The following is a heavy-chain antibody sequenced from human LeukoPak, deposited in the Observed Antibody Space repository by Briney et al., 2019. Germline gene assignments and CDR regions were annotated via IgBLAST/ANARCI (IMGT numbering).Heavy chain of an antibody. J-gene: IGHJ4*02. V-gene: IGHV3-74*01. CDR3: ARGPYTSGVYRLDY. CDR2: IKTDGTTT. D-gene: IGHD6-19*01. Sequence: GGSLRLSCAASGFTFSSYWMHWVRQAPGGGLVWVSRIKTDGTTTNYADSVKGRFTVSRDNAKNTLYLQMNSLRAEDTAVYYCARGPYTSGVYRLDYWGQGTLVTVSS. CDR1: GFTFSSYW.